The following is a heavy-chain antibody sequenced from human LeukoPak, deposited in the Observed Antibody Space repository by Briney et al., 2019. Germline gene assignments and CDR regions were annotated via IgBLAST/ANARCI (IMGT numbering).Heavy chain of an antibody. Sequence: GRSLRLSCAASGFTFSSYGMHWVRQAPGKGLEWVAVIWYDGSNKYYADSVKGRFTIPRDNSKNTLYLQMNSLRAEDTAVYYCARDSSSTSSFDYWGQGTLVTVSS. CDR2: IWYDGSNK. CDR3: ARDSSSTSSFDY. V-gene: IGHV3-33*01. CDR1: GFTFSSYG. D-gene: IGHD2-2*01. J-gene: IGHJ4*02.